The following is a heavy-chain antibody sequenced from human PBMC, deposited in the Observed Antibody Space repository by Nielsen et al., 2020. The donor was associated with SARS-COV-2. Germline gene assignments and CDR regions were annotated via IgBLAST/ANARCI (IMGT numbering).Heavy chain of an antibody. Sequence: GGSLRLSCAASGFAFGFYDMNWVRQAPGKGLEWVSTISSSGDSTYYADSVKGRFTISRDNSKTTLYLQMNSLRAEDTAIYYCAKDRPPNYSYGMDVWGQGTTVTVSS. CDR2: ISSSGDST. CDR1: GFAFGFYD. J-gene: IGHJ6*02. V-gene: IGHV3-23*01. CDR3: AKDRPPNYSYGMDV.